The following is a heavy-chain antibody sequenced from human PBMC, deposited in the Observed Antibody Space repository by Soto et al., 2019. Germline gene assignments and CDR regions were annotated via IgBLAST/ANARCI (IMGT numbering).Heavy chain of an antibody. J-gene: IGHJ4*02. V-gene: IGHV4-61*01. Sequence: QVQLQESGPGLVKPSETLSLTCTVSGGSVSSGSYYWSWIRQPPGKGLEWIGYIYYSGSTNYNPSRRSRVTISVDTSKNQFSLKLSSVTAADTAVYYCASFDGDYVSLGYWGQGTLVTVSS. CDR1: GGSVSSGSYY. D-gene: IGHD4-17*01. CDR3: ASFDGDYVSLGY. CDR2: IYYSGST.